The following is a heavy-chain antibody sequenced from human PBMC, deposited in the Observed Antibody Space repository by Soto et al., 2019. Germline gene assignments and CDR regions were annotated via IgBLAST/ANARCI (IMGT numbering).Heavy chain of an antibody. CDR2: IYWDDDQ. CDR3: GNMRAAQFDY. V-gene: IGHV2-5*02. Sequence: QITLKESGPALVKPTQSLTLTCNVSGVSLSTGGVGVGWIRQPPGKALQWLALIYWDDDQRASPALKSRLTTAEDPSKNPLAPTTTIMATVHTATYDCGNMRAAQFDYWGQGTLVTVSS. CDR1: GVSLSTGGVG. J-gene: IGHJ4*02. D-gene: IGHD2-15*01.